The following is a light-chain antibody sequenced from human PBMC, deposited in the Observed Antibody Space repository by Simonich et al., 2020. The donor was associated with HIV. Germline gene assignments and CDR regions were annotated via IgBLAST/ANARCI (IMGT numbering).Light chain of an antibody. CDR2: AAS. Sequence: IQLTQSPSFLSASVGDRVTNTCRASQGISSYLAWYQQKPGKAPKLLIYAASTLQSGVPSRFSGSGSGTEFTLTISSLQPEDFATYYCQQLNSYPPPFTFGPGTKVDVK. CDR3: QQLNSYPPPFT. V-gene: IGKV1-9*01. CDR1: QGISSY. J-gene: IGKJ3*01.